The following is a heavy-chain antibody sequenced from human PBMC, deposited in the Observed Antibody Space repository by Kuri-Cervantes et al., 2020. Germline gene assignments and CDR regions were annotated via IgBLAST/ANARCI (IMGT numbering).Heavy chain of an antibody. CDR1: GFTFSNAW. J-gene: IGHJ6*04. Sequence: GGSLRLSCAATGFTFSNAWMNWVRQAPGKGLEWVGRIKSKTDGGAIDYAAPVKGRFTISRDDSKTTLYLQMNSLRAEDTAVYYCARDGPRGTRPSMDVWGKGTTVTVSS. CDR2: IKSKTDGGAI. D-gene: IGHD3-16*01. V-gene: IGHV3-15*01. CDR3: ARDGPRGTRPSMDV.